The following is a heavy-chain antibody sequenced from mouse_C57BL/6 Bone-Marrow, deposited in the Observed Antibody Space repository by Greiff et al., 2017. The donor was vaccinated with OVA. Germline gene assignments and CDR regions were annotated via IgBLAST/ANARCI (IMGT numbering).Heavy chain of an antibody. J-gene: IGHJ1*03. CDR2: INPYNGGT. Sequence: VQLQQSGPVLVKPGASVKMSCKASGYTFTDYYMNWVKQSHGKSLEWIGVINPYNGGTSYNQKFKGKATLTVDKSSSTAYMELNSLTSEDSAVYYCARSTVVAPYFDVWGTGTTVTVSS. V-gene: IGHV1-19*01. CDR3: ARSTVVAPYFDV. D-gene: IGHD1-1*01. CDR1: GYTFTDYY.